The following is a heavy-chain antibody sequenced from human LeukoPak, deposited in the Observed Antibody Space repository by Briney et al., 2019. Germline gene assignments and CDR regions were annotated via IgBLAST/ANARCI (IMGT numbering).Heavy chain of an antibody. V-gene: IGHV3-11*04. Sequence: KAGGSLRLSCAASGFTFRGYYMSWIRQAPGKGLEWVSYISSSGSTIYYADSVKGRFTISRDNAKNSLYLQMNNLRAEDTAVYYCASSKPELDYWGQGTLVTVSS. J-gene: IGHJ4*02. CDR1: GFTFRGYY. CDR2: ISSSGSTI. CDR3: ASSKPELDY. D-gene: IGHD1-14*01.